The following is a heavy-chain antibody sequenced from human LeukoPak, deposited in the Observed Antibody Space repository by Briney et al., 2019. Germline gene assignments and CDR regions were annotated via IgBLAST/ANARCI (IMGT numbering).Heavy chain of an antibody. V-gene: IGHV3-23*01. CDR1: GGSISSSSYY. CDR3: AKRDRSSFDY. Sequence: ETLSLTCTVSGGSISSSSYYWGWIRQAPGKGLEWVSAISGSGGSTYYADSVKGRFTISRDNSKNTLYLQMNSLRAEDTAVYYCAKRDRSSFDYWGQGTLVTVSS. J-gene: IGHJ4*02. CDR2: ISGSGGST. D-gene: IGHD5-24*01.